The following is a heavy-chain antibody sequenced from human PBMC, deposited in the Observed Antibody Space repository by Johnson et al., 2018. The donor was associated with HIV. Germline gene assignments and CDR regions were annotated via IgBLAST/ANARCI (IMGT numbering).Heavy chain of an antibody. Sequence: QVQLVESGGDVVQPGTSLRLFCAASGFSFSNSVMHWVRRAPGKGLDWVAGISVDGNSKFYPDSVKGRFTISRDNAKNSLYLQMNSLRAEDTALYYCAKDSSSSKDDAFDIWGQGTMVTVSS. V-gene: IGHV3-30-3*01. CDR1: GFSFSNSV. CDR3: AKDSSSSKDDAFDI. D-gene: IGHD6-13*01. J-gene: IGHJ3*02. CDR2: ISVDGNSK.